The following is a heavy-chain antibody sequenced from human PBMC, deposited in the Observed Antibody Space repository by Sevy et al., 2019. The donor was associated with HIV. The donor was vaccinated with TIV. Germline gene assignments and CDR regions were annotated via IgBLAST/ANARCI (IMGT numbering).Heavy chain of an antibody. CDR2: ISSSGSSI. Sequence: GGSLRLSCTASGFTFSSYDMNWVRQAPGKGLEWVSKISSSGSSIYYADSVKGRFTISRDNAKNSLNLQMNSLRAEDTAVYYCTRNGGSFDNGFDPWGQGTLVTVSS. J-gene: IGHJ5*02. CDR1: GFTFSSYD. D-gene: IGHD2-8*01. V-gene: IGHV3-48*03. CDR3: TRNGGSFDNGFDP.